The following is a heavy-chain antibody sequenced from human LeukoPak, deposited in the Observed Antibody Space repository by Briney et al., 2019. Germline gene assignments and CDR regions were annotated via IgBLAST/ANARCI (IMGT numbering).Heavy chain of an antibody. CDR1: GFTFSSYS. CDR3: ARVGDGYNVGFDY. Sequence: PGGSLRLSCAASGFTFSSYSMNWVRQAPGKGLEWVSYISSSSSTIYYADSVKGRFTISRDNAKNSVYLQMNSLRAEDTAVYYCARVGDGYNVGFDYWGQGTLVTVSS. V-gene: IGHV3-48*01. CDR2: ISSSSSTI. D-gene: IGHD5-24*01. J-gene: IGHJ4*02.